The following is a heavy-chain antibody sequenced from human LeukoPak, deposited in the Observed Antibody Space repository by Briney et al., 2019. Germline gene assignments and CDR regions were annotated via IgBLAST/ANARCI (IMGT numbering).Heavy chain of an antibody. CDR3: AVLNYFDY. CDR2: ISWNSGSI. CDR1: GFTFDDYA. Sequence: PGGSLRLSCAASGFTFDDYAMHWVRQAPGKGLEWVSGISWNSGSIGYADTVKGRFTISRDNAKNSLYLQMNSLRAEDTAVYYCAVLNYFDYWGQGTLVTVSS. J-gene: IGHJ4*02. V-gene: IGHV3-9*01. D-gene: IGHD2-8*02.